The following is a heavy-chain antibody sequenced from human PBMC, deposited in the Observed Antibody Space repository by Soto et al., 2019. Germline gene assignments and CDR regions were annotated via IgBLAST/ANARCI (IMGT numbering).Heavy chain of an antibody. J-gene: IGHJ4*02. V-gene: IGHV1-69*14. CDR3: ARDLGSGYEPGDY. D-gene: IGHD5-12*01. CDR2: IIPLFGTT. CDR1: GDTFSGYS. Sequence: QVQLVQSGAEVKKPGSSVKVSCKASGDTFSGYSISWVRQAPGQGLEWMGGIIPLFGTTNYAQRFQDRVTITADISTSTASMELSSLKSAYTAIYYCARDLGSGYEPGDYWGQGTLVIVSS.